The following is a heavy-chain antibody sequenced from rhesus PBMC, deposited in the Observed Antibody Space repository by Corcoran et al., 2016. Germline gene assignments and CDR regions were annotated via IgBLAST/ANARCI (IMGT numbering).Heavy chain of an antibody. J-gene: IGHJ4*01. CDR1: GCSFSGYYY. CDR2: IDGNGAST. CDR3: ARDEDTATVTD. Sequence: VKLQQWGEGLVKPSETLSLTCADYGCSFSGYYYWGWIRQAPGKGLEWVGNIDGNGASTSYNPSLKNRVTISKDTPKNQFSLKLSSVTAADTAVYYCARDEDTATVTDWGQGVLVTVSS. V-gene: IGHV4-73*01. D-gene: IGHD5-12*01.